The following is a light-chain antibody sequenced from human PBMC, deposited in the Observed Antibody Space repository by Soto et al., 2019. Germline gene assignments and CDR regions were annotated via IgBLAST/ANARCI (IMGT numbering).Light chain of an antibody. CDR1: SSDVGGYNY. Sequence: QSVLTQPASVSGSPGQSITISCTGSSSDVGGYNYVSWYQQHPGKAPKLMIYDVSNRPSGVSNRFSGSKSGNTASLTISGLQAEDESDYYCSPYLRTSTPLFGTGPKVTVL. CDR2: DVS. V-gene: IGLV2-14*01. CDR3: SPYLRTSTPL. J-gene: IGLJ1*01.